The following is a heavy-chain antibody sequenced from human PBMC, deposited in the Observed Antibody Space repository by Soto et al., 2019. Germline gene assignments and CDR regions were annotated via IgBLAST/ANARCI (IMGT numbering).Heavy chain of an antibody. J-gene: IGHJ4*02. CDR3: AKSYSSSWGFDY. CDR1: GFTFSNYG. V-gene: IGHV3-23*01. CDR2: ISGSGGST. Sequence: EVPLLESGGGLVQPGESLRLSCAASGFTFSNYGMSWVRQAPGKGLEWVSTISGSGGSTYYADSVKGRFTISRDNSKNTLYLQMNSLGAEDTAIYYCAKSYSSSWGFDYWGQGTLVTVSS. D-gene: IGHD6-13*01.